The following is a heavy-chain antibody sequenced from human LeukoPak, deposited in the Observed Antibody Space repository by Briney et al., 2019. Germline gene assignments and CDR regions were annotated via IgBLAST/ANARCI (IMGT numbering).Heavy chain of an antibody. V-gene: IGHV1-2*06. D-gene: IGHD6-13*01. Sequence: RASVKVSCKASGYTFTGYYMHRVRQAPGQGLEWMGRINPNSGDTNYAQKFQGRVTMTRDTSISTAYMDLSRLRSDDTALYYCAREVIGSSWHTGAIDVWGQGTMVTVS. CDR1: GYTFTGYY. CDR3: AREVIGSSWHTGAIDV. CDR2: INPNSGDT. J-gene: IGHJ3*01.